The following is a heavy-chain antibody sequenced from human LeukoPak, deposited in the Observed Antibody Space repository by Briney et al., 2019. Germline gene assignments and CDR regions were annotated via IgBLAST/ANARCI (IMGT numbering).Heavy chain of an antibody. CDR1: GGSISGYY. J-gene: IGHJ4*02. D-gene: IGHD6-13*01. Sequence: SETLSLTCTVSGGSISGYYWIWTRQPPGKGLEWIGYIYSGGTTFYNPSLQSQVTMSVDTSKNQFSLKLSSVTAADTAVYFCARLDKHTGSWLPDYWGQGTLVTVSS. CDR2: IYSGGTT. CDR3: ARLDKHTGSWLPDY. V-gene: IGHV4-59*08.